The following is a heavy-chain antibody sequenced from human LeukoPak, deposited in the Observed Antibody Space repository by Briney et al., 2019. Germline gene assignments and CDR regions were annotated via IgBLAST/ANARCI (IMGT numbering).Heavy chain of an antibody. CDR1: GGSISSGDYY. D-gene: IGHD3-22*01. CDR3: AREGYDSSYYYYLDY. J-gene: IGHJ4*02. Sequence: SETLSLTCTVSGGSISSGDYYWGWIRQHPGRGLEWIGNIYYSGSTYYNPSLKSRVTISVDTSKSQFSLKLSSVTAADPAVYYCAREGYDSSYYYYLDYWGQGTLVTVSS. CDR2: IYYSGST. V-gene: IGHV4-31*03.